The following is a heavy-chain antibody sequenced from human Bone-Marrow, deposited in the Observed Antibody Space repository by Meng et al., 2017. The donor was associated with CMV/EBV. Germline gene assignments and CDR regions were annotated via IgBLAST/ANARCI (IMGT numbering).Heavy chain of an antibody. D-gene: IGHD6-19*01. J-gene: IGHJ4*02. V-gene: IGHV1-2*02. CDR2: INPNSGGT. CDR3: ARLPGIAVAATLADYYFDY. Sequence: ASVKVSCKASGYTFTGYYMHWVRQAPGQGLEWMGWINPNSGGTNYAQKFQGRVTMTRDTSISTAYMELSRLRSDDTAVYYCARLPGIAVAATLADYYFDYWGQGTLVTVPS. CDR1: GYTFTGYY.